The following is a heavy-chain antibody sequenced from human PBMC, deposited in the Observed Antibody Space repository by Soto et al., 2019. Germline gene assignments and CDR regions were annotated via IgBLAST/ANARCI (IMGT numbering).Heavy chain of an antibody. CDR1: GDTFNFYS. CDR2: VNTIVSMS. CDR3: ASSYGSGYRAFDY. V-gene: IGHV1-69*02. D-gene: IGHD3-10*01. J-gene: IGHJ4*02. Sequence: QVQLVQSGAEVKRPGSSVKVSCKASGDTFNFYSVNWVRQAPGLGLEWMGRVNTIVSMSNYAQKFQGGVTMTADKSTSTAYMELSSLRSYDTAIYYCASSYGSGYRAFDYWGQGALVTVSS.